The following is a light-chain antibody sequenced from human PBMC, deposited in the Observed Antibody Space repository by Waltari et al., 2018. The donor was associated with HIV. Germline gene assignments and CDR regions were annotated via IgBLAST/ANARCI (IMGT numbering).Light chain of an antibody. V-gene: IGLV3-1*01. CDR1: KLGNKY. Sequence: SYVLTQPPSVSVSPGQTASITCFGDKLGNKYVSWYQKKPGQSPVFVISQDRKRPSGIPERFSGSNSGNTATLTISGTQAMDEADYYCQAWDTTTVVFGGGTKLSVL. CDR3: QAWDTTTVV. CDR2: QDR. J-gene: IGLJ3*02.